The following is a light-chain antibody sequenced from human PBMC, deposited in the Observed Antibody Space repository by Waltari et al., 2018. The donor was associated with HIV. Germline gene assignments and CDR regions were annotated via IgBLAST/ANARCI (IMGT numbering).Light chain of an antibody. CDR2: EVI. Sequence: HSALTQPASVSAFPGQSITISCTETSSVFGISNYVSWYQQHPGNVPKVIISEVISRPSGFSNRFSCSKSGNTASLTISGLQPEDEADYYCTSYTSNDTLLFGGGTKVTVL. CDR3: TSYTSNDTLL. CDR1: SSVFGISNY. J-gene: IGLJ2*01. V-gene: IGLV2-14*01.